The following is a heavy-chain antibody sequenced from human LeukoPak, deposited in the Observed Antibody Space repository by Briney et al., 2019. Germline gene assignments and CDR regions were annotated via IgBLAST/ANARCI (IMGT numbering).Heavy chain of an antibody. D-gene: IGHD3-22*01. CDR1: GGSISSGSYY. Sequence: PSQTLSLTCTVSGGSISSGSYYWSWIRQPPGKGLEWIGYIYYSRSTNYNPSLKSRVTISVDTSKNQFSLKLSSVTAADTAVYYCARDNHYYDSSGYYSDAFDIWGQGTMVTVSS. CDR3: ARDNHYYDSSGYYSDAFDI. J-gene: IGHJ3*02. CDR2: IYYSRST. V-gene: IGHV4-61*01.